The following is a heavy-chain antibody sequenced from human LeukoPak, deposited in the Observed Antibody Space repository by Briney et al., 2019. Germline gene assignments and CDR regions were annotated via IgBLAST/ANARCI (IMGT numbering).Heavy chain of an antibody. Sequence: ASVKVSCKASGYTFTSYAMHWVRQAPGQRLEWMGWINAGNGNTKYSQEFQGRVTITRDTSASTAYMELSSLRSEDMAVYYCARDNRTYYYDSSGYMDYWGQGTLVTVSS. J-gene: IGHJ4*02. V-gene: IGHV1-3*03. CDR2: INAGNGNT. D-gene: IGHD3-22*01. CDR1: GYTFTSYA. CDR3: ARDNRTYYYDSSGYMDY.